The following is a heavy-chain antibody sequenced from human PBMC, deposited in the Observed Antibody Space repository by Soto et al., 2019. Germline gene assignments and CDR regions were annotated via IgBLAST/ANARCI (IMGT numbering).Heavy chain of an antibody. CDR1: GYTFTSYD. J-gene: IGHJ4*02. V-gene: IGHV1-8*01. D-gene: IGHD3-10*01. Sequence: QVQLVQSGAEVRTPGASVKVSCKASGYTFTSYDINWVRQATGQGPELVGWMNPDGGHTGYVRKSQGRVTMTRNTATSPAYMELSSLRSEDTAVYYCARSLGGSNVNFDYWGQGTLVTVSS. CDR3: ARSLGGSNVNFDY. CDR2: MNPDGGHT.